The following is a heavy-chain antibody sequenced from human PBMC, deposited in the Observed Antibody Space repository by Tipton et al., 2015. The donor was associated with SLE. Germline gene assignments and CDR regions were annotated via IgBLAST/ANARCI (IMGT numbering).Heavy chain of an antibody. CDR1: GGSISGYY. J-gene: IGHJ4*02. CDR2: IHSSGST. D-gene: IGHD6-13*01. CDR3: ARVVRLLGAAGHFDT. V-gene: IGHV4-59*08. Sequence: GLVKPSETLSLTCTVSGGSISGYYWSWIRQPPGKGLEWIAYIHSSGSTYYNPSLKSRVAISVDTSKNQFSLNLTSVTAADTAVYYCARVVRLLGAAGHFDTWGQGALVTVSS.